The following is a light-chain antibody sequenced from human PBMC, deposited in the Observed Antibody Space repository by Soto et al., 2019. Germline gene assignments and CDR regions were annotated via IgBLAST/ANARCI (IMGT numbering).Light chain of an antibody. CDR1: QSISGY. CDR2: DAS. V-gene: IGKV3-11*01. Sequence: ELLLTQSLATLSLSAGERATLSCGASQSISGYLAWYQQRPGQATRLLIYDASNRATGIPARLSGSGSETDFTLTISSLEPEDFAVYYCQQRSNWPHSITFGQGTQVENK. J-gene: IGKJ5*01. CDR3: QQRSNWPHSIT.